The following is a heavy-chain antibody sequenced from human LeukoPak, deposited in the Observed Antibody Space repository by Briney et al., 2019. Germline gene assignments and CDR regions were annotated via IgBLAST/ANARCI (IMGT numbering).Heavy chain of an antibody. D-gene: IGHD1/OR15-1a*01. CDR2: INHSGST. CDR3: ARLKYGTKCFQH. Sequence: SETLSLTCTVSGDSIYSSRDYWGWIRQPPGKVLEWIGEINHSGSTNYNPSLKSRVTISVDTSKNQFSLKLSSVTAADTAVYYCARLKYGTKCFQHWGQGTLVTVSS. V-gene: IGHV4-39*07. J-gene: IGHJ1*01. CDR1: GDSIYSSRDY.